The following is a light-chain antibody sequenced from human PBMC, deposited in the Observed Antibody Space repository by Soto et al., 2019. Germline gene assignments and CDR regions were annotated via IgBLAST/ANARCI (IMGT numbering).Light chain of an antibody. J-gene: IGKJ1*01. Sequence: DIQLTQSPSSLSESVGDRVTITCRASQRISSYLTWYQQKPGQAPKLLIYAASSLQSGVPSRFSGSGSGTDFTLTISSLQPEDFATYYGQQSHSTPRTFGQGTKVEIK. CDR1: QRISSY. CDR2: AAS. V-gene: IGKV1-39*01. CDR3: QQSHSTPRT.